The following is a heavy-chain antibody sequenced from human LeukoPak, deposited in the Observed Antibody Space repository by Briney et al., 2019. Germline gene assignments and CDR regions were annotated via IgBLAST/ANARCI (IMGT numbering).Heavy chain of an antibody. J-gene: IGHJ5*01. Sequence: GESLKISCKGSGYSFTHYWIAWVRQMPGKGLGWMGVIYPGDSDTRYSPSFQGQVTISADESIGTAYLQWSSLKPADTAMYYCARRIAIFGDGNWFDFWGQGTLVTVSS. CDR1: GYSFTHYW. CDR3: ARRIAIFGDGNWFDF. CDR2: IYPGDSDT. D-gene: IGHD3-3*01. V-gene: IGHV5-51*01.